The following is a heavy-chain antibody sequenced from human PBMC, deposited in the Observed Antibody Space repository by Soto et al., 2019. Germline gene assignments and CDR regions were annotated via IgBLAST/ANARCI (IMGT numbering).Heavy chain of an antibody. CDR2: ISGSGGST. CDR3: AKVRGADSRIDI. CDR1: GFTFSSYA. D-gene: IGHD1-26*01. J-gene: IGHJ3*02. V-gene: IGHV3-23*01. Sequence: EVPLLESGGGLVQPGGSLRLSCAASGFTFSSYAMSWVRQAPGKGLEWVSAISGSGGSTYYADSVKGRFTISRDNSKNTLYLQMNSLRAEDTAVYYCAKVRGADSRIDIWGQGTMVTVSS.